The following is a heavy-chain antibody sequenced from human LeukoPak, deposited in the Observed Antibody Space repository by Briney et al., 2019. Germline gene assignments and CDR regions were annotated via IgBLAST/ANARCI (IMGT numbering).Heavy chain of an antibody. CDR2: INPNSGGT. CDR1: GYTFTGYY. J-gene: IGHJ5*02. CDR3: ARARRIAAAVHGWFDP. D-gene: IGHD6-13*01. V-gene: IGHV1-2*02. Sequence: GASVKVSCKASGYTFTGYYMHWVRQAPGQGLEWMGWINPNSGGTNYAQKFQGRVTMTRDTSISTAYMELSRLRSDDTAVYYCARARRIAAAVHGWFDPWGQGTLVTVSS.